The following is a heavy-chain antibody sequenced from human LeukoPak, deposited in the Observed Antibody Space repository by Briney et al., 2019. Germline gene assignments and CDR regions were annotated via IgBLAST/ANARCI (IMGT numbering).Heavy chain of an antibody. V-gene: IGHV4-4*07. J-gene: IGHJ5*02. CDR2: IYTSGST. D-gene: IGHD6-6*01. CDR3: ARNIAARRATNWFDP. Sequence: SETLSLTCTVSGGSISSYYRSWIRQPAGKGLEWIGRIYTSGSTNYNPSLKSRVTMSVDTSKNQFSLKLSSVTAADTAVYYCARNIAARRATNWFDPWGQGTLVTVSS. CDR1: GGSISSYY.